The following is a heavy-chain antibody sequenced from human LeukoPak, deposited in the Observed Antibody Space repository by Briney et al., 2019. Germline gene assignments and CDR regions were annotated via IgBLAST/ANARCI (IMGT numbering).Heavy chain of an antibody. D-gene: IGHD3-22*01. CDR1: GDSINSLDL. V-gene: IGHV4-4*02. J-gene: IGHJ4*02. CDR2: MYLSGTT. CDR3: AGLVGRYSSGLYYYYFDY. Sequence: PSQTLSLTCTVSGDSINSLDLWSWVRQPPGKGLEWIGEMYLSGTTHSNPSVKSRVTISIDKSKNQFFLNLSSVTAADTAVYYCAGLVGRYSSGLYYYYFDYWGQGTLVTVSS.